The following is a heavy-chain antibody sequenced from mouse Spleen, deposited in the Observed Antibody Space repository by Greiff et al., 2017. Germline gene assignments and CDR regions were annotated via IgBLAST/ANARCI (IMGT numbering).Heavy chain of an antibody. CDR1: GFSLTGYG. Sequence: QVQLQQSGPGLVAPSQSLSITCTVSGFSLTGYGVNWVRQPPGKGLEWLGMIWGDGSTDYNSALKSRLSISKDNSKSQVFLKMNSLQTDDTARYYCARSHSSGYVGFAYWGQGTLVTVSA. CDR2: IWGDGST. CDR3: ARSHSSGYVGFAY. D-gene: IGHD3-1*01. V-gene: IGHV2-6-7*01. J-gene: IGHJ3*01.